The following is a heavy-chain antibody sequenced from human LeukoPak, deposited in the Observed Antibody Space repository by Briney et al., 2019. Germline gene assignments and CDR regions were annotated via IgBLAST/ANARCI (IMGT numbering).Heavy chain of an antibody. D-gene: IGHD2-15*01. CDR2: ISSSSSYI. CDR3: ARVGCSGGSCYSGLDY. V-gene: IGHV3-21*01. Sequence: PGTSLRLSCVASGFTFSSYGMHWVRQAPGKGLEWVSSISSSSSYIYYADSVKGRFTISRDNAKNSLYLQMNSLRAEDTAVYYCARVGCSGGSCYSGLDYWGQGTLVTVSS. CDR1: GFTFSSYG. J-gene: IGHJ4*02.